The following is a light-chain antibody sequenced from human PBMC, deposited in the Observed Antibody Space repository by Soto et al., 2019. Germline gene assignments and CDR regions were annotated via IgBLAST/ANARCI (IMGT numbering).Light chain of an antibody. V-gene: IGKV1-39*01. J-gene: IGKJ2*01. CDR1: QSISSY. CDR3: QQSYSTPHT. CDR2: AAS. Sequence: IQVTQSSSSLSASVGDRVTITCRASQSISSYLNWYQQKPGKAPKLLIYAASSLQSGVPSRFSGSGSGTDFTLTISDLQPEDFATYYCQQSYSTPHTFGRGTKVDIK.